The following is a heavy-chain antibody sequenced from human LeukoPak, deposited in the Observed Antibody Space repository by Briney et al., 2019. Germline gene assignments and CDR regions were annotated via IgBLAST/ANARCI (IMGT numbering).Heavy chain of an antibody. D-gene: IGHD5-18*01. CDR1: GGSLNSHY. Sequence: SETLSLTCTVCGGSLNSHYWTWIRQPAGKGLEWIGRIWSSGGLWSSGGTNYNPSLTSRITMSVDTSKNQFSLRLSSVTAADTAVYYCARDSPDGYTHGHYYYNIDVWGKGTTVTVSS. CDR3: ARDSPDGYTHGHYYYNIDV. CDR2: IWSSGGLWSSGGT. J-gene: IGHJ6*03. V-gene: IGHV4-4*07.